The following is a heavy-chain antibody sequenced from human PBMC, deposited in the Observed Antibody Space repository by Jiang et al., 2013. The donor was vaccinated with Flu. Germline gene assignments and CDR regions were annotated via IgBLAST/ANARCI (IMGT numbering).Heavy chain of an antibody. V-gene: IGHV7-4-1*02. J-gene: IGHJ6*02. D-gene: IGHD1-7*01. Sequence: SGAEVKVSCKASGYTFTSYAMNWVRQAPGQGLEWMGWINTNTGNPTYAQGFTGRFVFSLDTSVSTAYLQISSLKAEDTAVYYCARRPYHITGTTRYYYGMDVWGQGTTVTVSS. CDR3: ARRPYHITGTTRYYYGMDV. CDR1: GYTFTSYA. CDR2: INTNTGNP.